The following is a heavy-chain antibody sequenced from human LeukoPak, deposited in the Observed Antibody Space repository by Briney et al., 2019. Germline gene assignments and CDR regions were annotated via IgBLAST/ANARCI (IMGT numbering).Heavy chain of an antibody. Sequence: SETLSLTCTVSGGSISSSSYYWSWIRQPPGKGLEWIGEINHSGSTNYNPSLKSRVTISVDTSKNQFSLKLSSVTAADTAVYYCARRRTMIVTWGQGTLVTVSS. CDR3: ARRRTMIVT. V-gene: IGHV4-39*07. J-gene: IGHJ4*02. D-gene: IGHD3-22*01. CDR1: GGSISSSSYY. CDR2: INHSGST.